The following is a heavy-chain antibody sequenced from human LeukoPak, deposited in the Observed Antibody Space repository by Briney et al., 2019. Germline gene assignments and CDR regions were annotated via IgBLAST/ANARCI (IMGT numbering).Heavy chain of an antibody. D-gene: IGHD6-19*01. CDR2: IRSDGSDK. Sequence: GGSLRLSCAASGFTFRNYGMHWVRRTPGKGLEWVAFIRSDGSDKYYADSVKGRFTISRDNSNNTLYLQMNSLSVEDTAVYYCARDSSGWYHWFDPWGQGTLVTVSS. V-gene: IGHV3-30*02. CDR1: GFTFRNYG. CDR3: ARDSSGWYHWFDP. J-gene: IGHJ5*02.